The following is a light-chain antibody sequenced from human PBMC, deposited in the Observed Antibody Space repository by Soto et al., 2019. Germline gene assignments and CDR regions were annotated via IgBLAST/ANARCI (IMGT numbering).Light chain of an antibody. CDR3: SSYAGSNNLYVV. V-gene: IGLV2-8*01. J-gene: IGLJ2*01. CDR2: EVS. CDR1: SSDVGGYNY. Sequence: QSALTQPPSASGSPGQSVTISCTGTSSDVGGYNYVSWYQQHPGKAPKLMISEVSKRPSGVPDRFSGSKSGNTASLTVSGLQAEDEAHYYCSSYAGSNNLYVVFGGGTKLTVL.